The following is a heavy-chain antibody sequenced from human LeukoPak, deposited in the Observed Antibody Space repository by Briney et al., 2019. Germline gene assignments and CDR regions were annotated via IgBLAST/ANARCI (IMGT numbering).Heavy chain of an antibody. CDR2: MNPNSGNT. J-gene: IGHJ4*02. Sequence: ASVKVSCKASGYTFTSYGISWVRQATGQGLEWMGWMNPNSGNTGYAQKFQGRVTMTRNTSISTAYMELSSLRSEDTAVYYCARGFTVTTFAAPGYWVQGTLVTVSS. CDR1: GYTFTSYG. CDR3: ARGFTVTTFAAPGY. D-gene: IGHD4-17*01. V-gene: IGHV1-8*02.